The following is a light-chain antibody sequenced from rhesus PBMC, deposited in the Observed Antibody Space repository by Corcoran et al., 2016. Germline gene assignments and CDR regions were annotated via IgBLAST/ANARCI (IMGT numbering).Light chain of an antibody. Sequence: DIQMTQSPSSLSASVGDTVTITCRASQGISSYLNWFQQKPGKAPKLLIYAASSLESGGPSRFSGSGSGTDFTLTISSLQPEDFAVYYCLQHNSYPFTFGPGTKLDIK. CDR1: QGISSY. CDR3: LQHNSYPFT. V-gene: IGKV1-28*03. J-gene: IGKJ3*01. CDR2: AAS.